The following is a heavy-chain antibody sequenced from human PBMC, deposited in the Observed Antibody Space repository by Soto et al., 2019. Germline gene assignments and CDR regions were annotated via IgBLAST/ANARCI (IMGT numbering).Heavy chain of an antibody. CDR2: ISAYNGNT. J-gene: IGHJ4*02. CDR1: GYTFTSYG. CDR3: ARDGAVAGNTNFDY. Sequence: AASVKVSCKASGYTFTSYGISWVRQAPGQGLEWMGWISAYNGNTNYAQKLQGRVTISTDTSTSTAYMELSSLRSEDTAVYYCARDGAVAGNTNFDYWGQGTLVTVSS. D-gene: IGHD6-19*01. V-gene: IGHV1-18*04.